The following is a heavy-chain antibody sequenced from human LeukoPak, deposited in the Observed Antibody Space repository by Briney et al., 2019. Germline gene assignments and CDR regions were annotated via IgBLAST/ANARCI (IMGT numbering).Heavy chain of an antibody. V-gene: IGHV4-38-2*02. Sequence: SETLSLTCTVSGYSISSGYYWGWIRQPPGKGLEWIGSIYHSGSTYYNPSLKSRVSISVDTSKNQFSLKLSSVTAADTAVYYCARPPADDSSGYCFEFWGQGTLVTVSS. D-gene: IGHD3-22*01. J-gene: IGHJ4*02. CDR3: ARPPADDSSGYCFEF. CDR2: IYHSGST. CDR1: GYSISSGYY.